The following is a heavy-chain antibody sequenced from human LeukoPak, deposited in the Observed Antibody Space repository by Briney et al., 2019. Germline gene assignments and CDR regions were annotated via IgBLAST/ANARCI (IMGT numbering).Heavy chain of an antibody. J-gene: IGHJ4*02. Sequence: GGSLRLSCAASGFTFSSYCMSWVRQAPGKGLEWVANIKQDGSEKYYVDSVKGRFTISRDNAKNSLYLQMNSLRAEDTAVYYCARGFGYDFWSGPDDYWGQGTLVTVSS. CDR1: GFTFSSYC. CDR2: IKQDGSEK. CDR3: ARGFGYDFWSGPDDY. D-gene: IGHD3-3*01. V-gene: IGHV3-7*01.